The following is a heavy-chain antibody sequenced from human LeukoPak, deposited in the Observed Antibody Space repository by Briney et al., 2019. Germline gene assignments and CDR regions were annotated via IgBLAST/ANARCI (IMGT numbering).Heavy chain of an antibody. V-gene: IGHV3-30*04. CDR3: ARDARGVIAAAGEFDY. Sequence: GRSLRLSCAASGFTFSSYAMHWVRQAPGKGLEWVAVISYDGSNKYYADSVKGRFTISRDNSKNTLYLQMNSLRAEDTAVYYCARDARGVIAAAGEFDYWGQGTLVTVCS. D-gene: IGHD6-13*01. J-gene: IGHJ4*02. CDR1: GFTFSSYA. CDR2: ISYDGSNK.